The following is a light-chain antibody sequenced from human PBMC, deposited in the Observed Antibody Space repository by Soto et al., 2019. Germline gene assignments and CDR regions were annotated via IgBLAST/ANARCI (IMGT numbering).Light chain of an antibody. CDR1: QSVSNY. J-gene: IGKJ5*01. V-gene: IGKV3-11*01. CDR3: RQRSNWPPFT. Sequence: EIVLPQCPGPLSLSPGERATLSCRASQSVSNYLAWYQQKPGQAPRLLIYDASNRATDIPARFSGSGSGTDFTLTISSLEPEDFAVYYCRQRSNWPPFTFGQGTRLEIK. CDR2: DAS.